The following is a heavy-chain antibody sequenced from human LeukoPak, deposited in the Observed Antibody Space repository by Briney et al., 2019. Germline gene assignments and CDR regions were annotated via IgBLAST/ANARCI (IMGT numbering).Heavy chain of an antibody. D-gene: IGHD3-9*01. CDR2: ISSSSSYI. CDR3: ARDGPGILTGYYNVGFDY. CDR1: GFTFSSYS. V-gene: IGHV3-21*01. J-gene: IGHJ4*02. Sequence: PGGSLRLSCAASGFTFSSYSMNWVRQAPGKGLEWVSSISSSSSYIYYADSVKGRFTISRDNAKNSLDLQMNSLRAEDTAVYYCARDGPGILTGYYNVGFDYWGQGTLVTVSS.